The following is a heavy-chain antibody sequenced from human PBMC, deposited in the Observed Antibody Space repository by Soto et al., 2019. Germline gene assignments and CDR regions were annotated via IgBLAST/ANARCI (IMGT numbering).Heavy chain of an antibody. D-gene: IGHD3-3*01. V-gene: IGHV3-23*01. J-gene: IGHJ3*01. CDR3: AKDTVGGYSFWSGYYSDGLDV. CDR2: ISGSADGT. Sequence: EVKLLESGGGLAQPGGSLRLSCVGSGFTFDSYAISWVRQAPGERLQWIAAISGSADGTDYAHSVRGRFTNSRDNAKKTLHLQMDSLRVEDTAVYFCAKDTVGGYSFWSGYYSDGLDVWGQGTLVSVS. CDR1: GFTFDSYA.